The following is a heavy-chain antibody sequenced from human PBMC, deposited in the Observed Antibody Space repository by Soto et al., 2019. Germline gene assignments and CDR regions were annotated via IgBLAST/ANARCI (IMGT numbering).Heavy chain of an antibody. V-gene: IGHV1-2*02. D-gene: IGHD3-16*02. CDR1: GYTFIGYS. J-gene: IGHJ4*02. CDR2: INPNSGET. Sequence: ASVKVSCKASGYTFIGYSIHWVRQAPGQGLEWMGRINPNSGETNFAQTFRGRVTMTTDTSISTAFMELSRLTSDDTAVYYCARGGLYSYPYWGQGTLVTVSS. CDR3: ARGGLYSYPY.